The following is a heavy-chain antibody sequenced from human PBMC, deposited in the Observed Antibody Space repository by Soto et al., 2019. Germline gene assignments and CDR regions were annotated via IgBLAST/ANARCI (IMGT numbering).Heavy chain of an antibody. CDR3: AREMALQDYDSSGYWVN. CDR2: ISAYNGNT. D-gene: IGHD3-22*01. Sequence: QVPLVQSGAEVKKPGASVKVSCKASGYTFTSYGISWVRQAPGQGLEWMGWISAYNGNTNYAQKLQGRVTMNTDTSTSTADMELRSLRSDDTAVYYCAREMALQDYDSSGYWVNGGQGTLVTVSS. J-gene: IGHJ4*02. V-gene: IGHV1-18*01. CDR1: GYTFTSYG.